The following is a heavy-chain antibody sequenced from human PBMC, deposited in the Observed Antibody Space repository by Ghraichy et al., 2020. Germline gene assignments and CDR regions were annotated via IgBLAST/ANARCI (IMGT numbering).Heavy chain of an antibody. Sequence: GGSLRLSCAASGFTFSNYSMNWVRQAPGKGLEWISYINFTGSTTYYADSVKGRFSISRDNAKNSLYKQMNSLRDEEAAVYYCASANYDFWSASNYYYGMDDWGQGTTVTVSS. CDR3: ASANYDFWSASNYYYGMDD. J-gene: IGHJ6*02. D-gene: IGHD3-3*01. CDR2: INFTGSTT. V-gene: IGHV3-48*02. CDR1: GFTFSNYS.